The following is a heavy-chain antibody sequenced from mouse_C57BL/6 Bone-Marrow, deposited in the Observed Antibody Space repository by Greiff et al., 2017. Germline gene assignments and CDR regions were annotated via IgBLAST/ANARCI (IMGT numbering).Heavy chain of an antibody. V-gene: IGHV1-9*01. J-gene: IGHJ4*01. CDR2: ILPGSGST. CDR1: GYTFTGYW. D-gene: IGHD3-2*02. CDR3: ARASRLPYYCSKDN. Sequence: QVHLKQSGAELMKPGASVKLSCKASGYTFTGYWIEWVKQRPGHGLEWIGEILPGSGSTNYNEKFKGKVTFTADTSSNTAYMQLISLTTEDSAIYYCARASRLPYYCSKDNWCRGTAVTVSS.